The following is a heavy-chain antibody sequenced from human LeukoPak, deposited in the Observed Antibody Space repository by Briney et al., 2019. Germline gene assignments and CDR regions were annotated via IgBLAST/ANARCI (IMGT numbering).Heavy chain of an antibody. Sequence: GGSLRLSCAASGFTFSNYYMSWVRQAPGKGLEWVAHINKDGSEKYYVDSVKGRFTISRDNAKNSLYLQMNSLRVEDTAVYYCARDKVTYWGRGTLVTVAS. CDR3: ARDKVTY. CDR1: GFTFSNYY. J-gene: IGHJ4*02. CDR2: INKDGSEK. V-gene: IGHV3-7*01.